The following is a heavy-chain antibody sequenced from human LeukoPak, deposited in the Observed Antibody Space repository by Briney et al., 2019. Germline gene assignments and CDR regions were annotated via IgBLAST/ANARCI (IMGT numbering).Heavy chain of an antibody. CDR1: GGSFSGYY. D-gene: IGHD2-2*01. Sequence: SETLSLTCAVYGGSFSGYYWSWIRQPPGKGLEWIGEINHSGSTNYNPSLKSRVTISVDTSKNQFSLKLSSVTAADTAVYYCARDRIVVVPAARKGTKTAYYYMDVWGKGTTVTVSS. CDR2: INHSGST. CDR3: ARDRIVVVPAARKGTKTAYYYMDV. V-gene: IGHV4-34*01. J-gene: IGHJ6*03.